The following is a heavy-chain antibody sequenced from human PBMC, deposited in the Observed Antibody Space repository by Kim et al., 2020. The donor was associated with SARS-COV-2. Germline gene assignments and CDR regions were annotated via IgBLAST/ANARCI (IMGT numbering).Heavy chain of an antibody. CDR1: GFTFSSYG. CDR2: IWYDGSNK. D-gene: IGHD3-10*01. Sequence: GGSLRLSCAASGFTFSSYGMHWVRQAPGKGLEWVAVIWYDGSNKYYADSVKGRFTISRDNSKNTLYLQMNSLRAEDTAVYYCARGLMVRGVNYYYYYGMDVWGQGTTVTVSS. V-gene: IGHV3-33*01. J-gene: IGHJ6*02. CDR3: ARGLMVRGVNYYYYYGMDV.